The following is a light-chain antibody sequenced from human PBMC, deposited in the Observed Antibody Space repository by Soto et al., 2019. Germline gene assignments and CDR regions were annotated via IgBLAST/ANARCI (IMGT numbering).Light chain of an antibody. CDR3: QTWGTGIVV. V-gene: IGLV4-69*02. CDR1: SGHSSYA. Sequence: QLVLTQSPSASASLGASVTLTCTLRSGHSSYAIAWHQQQPEKGPRYLMKVNSDGSHSKGDGIPDRFSGSSSGAERYLTISSLQSEDEADYYCQTWGTGIVVFGGGTKLTVL. CDR2: VNSDGSH. J-gene: IGLJ2*01.